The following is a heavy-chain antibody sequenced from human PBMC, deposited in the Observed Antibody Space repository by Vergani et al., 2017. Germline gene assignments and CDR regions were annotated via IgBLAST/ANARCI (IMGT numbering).Heavy chain of an antibody. CDR1: GYTFTSYG. CDR2: ISAYNGNT. Sequence: QVQLVQSGAEVKKPGSSVKVSCKASGYTFTSYGISWVRQAPGQGLEWMGLISAYNGNTNYAQKLQGRITMTTDTSTITAYMELRSLRSDDTAVYYCARGRGMVRGMYDDYYGMDVWGQGTTVTVSS. D-gene: IGHD3-10*01. CDR3: ARGRGMVRGMYDDYYGMDV. V-gene: IGHV1-18*01. J-gene: IGHJ6*02.